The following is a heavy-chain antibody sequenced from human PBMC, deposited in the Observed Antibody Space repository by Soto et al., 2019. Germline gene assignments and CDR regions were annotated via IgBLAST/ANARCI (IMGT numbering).Heavy chain of an antibody. CDR2: ICHSGST. CDR1: GGSISSGGYS. V-gene: IGHV4-30-2*01. CDR3: ARWSDR. J-gene: IGHJ5*02. Sequence: LQLQESGSGLVKPSQTLSLTCAVSGGSISSGGYSWSWIRQPPGKGLEWIGYICHSGSTYYNPSLRSRVTISVYRSKNQLSLKLSSVTAADTAVYYCARWSDRCVQGTLVTVSS.